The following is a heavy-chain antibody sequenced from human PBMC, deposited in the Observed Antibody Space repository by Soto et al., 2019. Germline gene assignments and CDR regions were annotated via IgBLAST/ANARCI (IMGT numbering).Heavy chain of an antibody. Sequence: SVKVSCKASGGTFSSYALSWVRQAPGQGLEWMGGIIPIFGTANYAQKFQDRVTITADESTSTAYMELSSLRSEDTAVYYCAGARLTRDYYGMDVWGQGTTVTVSS. CDR1: GGTFSSYA. CDR2: IIPIFGTA. D-gene: IGHD7-27*01. J-gene: IGHJ6*02. V-gene: IGHV1-69*13. CDR3: AGARLTRDYYGMDV.